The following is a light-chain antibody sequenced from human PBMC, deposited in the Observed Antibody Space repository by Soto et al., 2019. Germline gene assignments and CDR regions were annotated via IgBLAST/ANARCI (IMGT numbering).Light chain of an antibody. J-gene: IGKJ1*01. CDR3: QQCGSLPGT. Sequence: EIVMTQSPATLSVSPGERATLSCRARQSVSSNVAWYQQKPGQAPRLLIYGAFTRATGIPARFSGSASGTEFTLTISSLQSEDFEVYYCQQCGSLPGTLGQGTKVDIK. V-gene: IGKV3-15*01. CDR1: QSVSSN. CDR2: GAF.